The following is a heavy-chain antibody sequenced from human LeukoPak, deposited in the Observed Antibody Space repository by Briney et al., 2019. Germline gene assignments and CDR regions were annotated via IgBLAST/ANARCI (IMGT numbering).Heavy chain of an antibody. CDR2: INPSSGST. D-gene: IGHD3-9*01. Sequence: ASVKVSCKASGYTFTSYYMHWVRQAPGQGLEWMGIINPSSGSTSYAQKFQGRVTMTRDTSTSTVYMELSSLRSEDTAVYYCAREPRGYDILTGNYYYGMDVWGQGTTVTVSS. CDR3: AREPRGYDILTGNYYYGMDV. V-gene: IGHV1-46*01. CDR1: GYTFTSYY. J-gene: IGHJ6*02.